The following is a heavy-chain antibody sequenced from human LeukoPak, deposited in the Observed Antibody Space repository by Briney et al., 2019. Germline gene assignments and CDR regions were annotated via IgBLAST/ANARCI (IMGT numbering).Heavy chain of an antibody. V-gene: IGHV3-30*18. CDR3: AKDFIRAVAGKAFGLDY. CDR1: GFTFSSYG. Sequence: GGSLRLSCAASGFTFSSYGMHWVRQAPGKGLEWVAVISYDGSNKYYADPVKGRFTISRDNSKNTLYLQMNSLRAEDTAVYYCAKDFIRAVAGKAFGLDYWGQGTLVTVSS. D-gene: IGHD6-19*01. J-gene: IGHJ4*02. CDR2: ISYDGSNK.